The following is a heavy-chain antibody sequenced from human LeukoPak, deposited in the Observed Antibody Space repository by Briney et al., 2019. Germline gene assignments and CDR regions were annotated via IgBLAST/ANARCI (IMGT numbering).Heavy chain of an antibody. V-gene: IGHV3-23*01. CDR2: ISGTGGST. D-gene: IGHD6-6*01. CDR3: AKERYGGNIGARDVDY. CDR1: GFTFSNYA. J-gene: IGHJ4*02. Sequence: GGSLRLSCAASGFTFSNYAMTWVRQAPGKGLEWVSAISGTGGSTYYADFVKGRLTISRDKSMNTLNLQMNSLRAEDTAVYYCAKERYGGNIGARDVDYWGRGTLVTVSS.